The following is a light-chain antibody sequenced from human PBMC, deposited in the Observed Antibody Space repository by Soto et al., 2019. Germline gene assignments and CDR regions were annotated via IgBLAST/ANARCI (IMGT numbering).Light chain of an antibody. CDR1: PSDIGAYNY. Sequence: QSVLTQPASVSGSPGQSITISCSGTPSDIGAYNYVSWYQHLPGKAPEVIIYDVTNRPSGVSSRFSGSKSGTTASLTISGLQAADEANYYCCSYTGTSTLKIFGGGTKLTVL. J-gene: IGLJ2*01. V-gene: IGLV2-14*03. CDR2: DVT. CDR3: CSYTGTSTLKI.